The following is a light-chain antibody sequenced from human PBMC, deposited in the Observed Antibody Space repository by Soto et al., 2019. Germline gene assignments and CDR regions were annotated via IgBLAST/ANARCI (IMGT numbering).Light chain of an antibody. CDR1: SSDVGGYPY. V-gene: IGLV2-14*01. Sequence: QSVLTQPASVSGSPGQSITISCSGTSSDVGGYPYVSWYQQHPGKVPKVIIYDVIHRPSGASNRFSASKSGNTASLTISGLQAEDEADYYCSSYSGSDTHVVFGGGTKLTVL. CDR2: DVI. J-gene: IGLJ2*01. CDR3: SSYSGSDTHVV.